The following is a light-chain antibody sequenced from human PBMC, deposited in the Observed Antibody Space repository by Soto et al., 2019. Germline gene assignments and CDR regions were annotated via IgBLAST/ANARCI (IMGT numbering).Light chain of an antibody. V-gene: IGKV1-33*01. CDR1: QSIRTY. CDR3: QQYENLPIT. J-gene: IGKJ5*01. CDR2: ATS. Sequence: IQMTQSPSSLSASVGDRVTITCRASQSIRTYLNWYQQKPGQAPKVLISATSNLQTGVPSRFSGSGSGTDFTFTISSLQAEDIATYYCQQYENLPITFGQGTRLEIK.